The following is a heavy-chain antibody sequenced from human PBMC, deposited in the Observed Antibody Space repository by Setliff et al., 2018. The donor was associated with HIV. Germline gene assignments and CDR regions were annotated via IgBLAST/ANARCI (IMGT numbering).Heavy chain of an antibody. CDR1: GGSISSGSYY. J-gene: IGHJ5*02. V-gene: IGHV4-61*02. Sequence: NPSETLSLTCTVSGGSISSGSYYWSWIRQPAGKGLEWIGRISTSGTTNYNPSLRSRVTISVDTSKNQFSLKLSSVTAADTAVYHCARDGSYVWFDPWGQGTLVTVSS. CDR2: ISTSGTT. CDR3: ARDGSYVWFDP. D-gene: IGHD3-10*01.